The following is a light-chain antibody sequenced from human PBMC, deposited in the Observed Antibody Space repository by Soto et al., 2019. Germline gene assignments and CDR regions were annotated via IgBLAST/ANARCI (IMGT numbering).Light chain of an antibody. CDR2: EGS. Sequence: QSVLTQPASASGSPGQSITISCTGTSSDVGVVSCYPQLPGKAPELMIYEGSKRPSRVSNRFSGSKSGNTASLTISGLQAEDEADYCCCSFVGGSTWVVFGGGTQLTVL. CDR1: SSDVGV. CDR3: CSFVGGSTWVV. V-gene: IGLV2-23*01. J-gene: IGLJ2*01.